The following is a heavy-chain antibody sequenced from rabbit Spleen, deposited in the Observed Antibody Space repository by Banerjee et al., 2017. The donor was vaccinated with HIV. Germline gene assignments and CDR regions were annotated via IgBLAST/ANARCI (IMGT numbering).Heavy chain of an antibody. CDR1: GVSFSSSSY. CDR3: ARDSSSSFSSYGMDL. V-gene: IGHV1S40*01. Sequence: ESGGDLVKPGASLTLTCTASGVSFSSSSYMCWVRQAPGKGLEWIACIDAGSSGFTYFASWAKGRFTCSKTSSTTATLQMTRLTVADTATYFCARDSSSSFSSYGMDLWGPGTLVTVS. CDR2: IDAGSSGFT. D-gene: IGHD1-1*01. J-gene: IGHJ6*01.